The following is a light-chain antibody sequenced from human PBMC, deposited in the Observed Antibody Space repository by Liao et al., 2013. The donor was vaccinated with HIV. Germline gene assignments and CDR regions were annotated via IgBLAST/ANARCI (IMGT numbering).Light chain of an antibody. CDR3: HVWDRGSDHPL. J-gene: IGLJ2*01. CDR1: NIGSKS. Sequence: SYELTQPPSVSVAPGKTARITCGGNNIGSKSVHWYQQKPGQAPVLVIYYDTDRPSGIPERFSGSNSGNTATLTISRVEAGDEADYYCHVWDRGSDHPLFGGGTKLTVL. V-gene: IGLV3-21*04. CDR2: YDT.